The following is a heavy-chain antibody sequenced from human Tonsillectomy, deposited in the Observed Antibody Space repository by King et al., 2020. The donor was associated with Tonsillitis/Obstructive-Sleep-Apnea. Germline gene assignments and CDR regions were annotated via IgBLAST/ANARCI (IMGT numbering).Heavy chain of an antibody. J-gene: IGHJ4*02. CDR3: ANVPCFGELSATPNFEY. V-gene: IGHV1-18*01. CDR2: INAYNGNT. Sequence: QLVQSGAEVKKPGASVKVSCKASGYTFSSYGISWVRQAPGQGLEWMGWINAYNGNTNYAQKFQDRVTMTTDTSTSTAHMELRSLRSDDRAVYYCANVPCFGELSATPNFEYWGQGTLVTVSS. D-gene: IGHD3-16*02. CDR1: GYTFSSYG.